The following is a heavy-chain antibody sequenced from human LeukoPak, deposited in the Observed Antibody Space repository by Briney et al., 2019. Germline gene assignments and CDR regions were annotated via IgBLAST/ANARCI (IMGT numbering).Heavy chain of an antibody. D-gene: IGHD3-22*01. J-gene: IGHJ4*02. CDR2: ISSSSSDYI. CDR3: ARGPYYYDSGGFYHY. CDR1: GFSFTSYS. V-gene: IGHV3-21*01. Sequence: PGGSLRLSCVASGFSFTSYSMNWVRQAPGKGLEWVSSISSSSSDYINYADSVKGRFTISKDNAKNSLYLQMNSLRAEDTAVYYCARGPYYYDSGGFYHYWGQGTLVTVPS.